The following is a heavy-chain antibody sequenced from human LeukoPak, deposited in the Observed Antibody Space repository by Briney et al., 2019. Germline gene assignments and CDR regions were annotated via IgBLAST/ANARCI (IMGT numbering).Heavy chain of an antibody. D-gene: IGHD2-2*01. Sequence: SETLSLACAVYGGSFSGYYWSWIRQPPGKGLEWIGEINHSGSTNYNPSLKSRVTISVDTSKNQFSLKLSSVTAADTAVYYCARVNLDCSSTSCYSGWFDPWGQGTLVTVSS. CDR3: ARVNLDCSSTSCYSGWFDP. CDR2: INHSGST. V-gene: IGHV4-34*01. CDR1: GGSFSGYY. J-gene: IGHJ5*02.